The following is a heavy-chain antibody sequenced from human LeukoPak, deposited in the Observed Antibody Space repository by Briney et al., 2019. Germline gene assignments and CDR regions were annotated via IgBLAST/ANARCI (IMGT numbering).Heavy chain of an antibody. D-gene: IGHD6-19*01. CDR2: INHSGST. V-gene: IGHV4-39*07. CDR1: GGSISSGDYY. Sequence: SETLSLTCTVSGGSISSGDYYWSWTRQPPGKGLEWIGEINHSGSTNYNPSLKSRVTISVDTSKNQFSLKLSSVTAADTAVYYCAREIGSSGWYIRSAFDIWGQGTMVTVSS. CDR3: AREIGSSGWYIRSAFDI. J-gene: IGHJ3*02.